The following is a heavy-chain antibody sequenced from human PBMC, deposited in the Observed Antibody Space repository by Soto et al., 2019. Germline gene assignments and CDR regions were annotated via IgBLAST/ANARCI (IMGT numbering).Heavy chain of an antibody. Sequence: QVQLVQSGAEVKKPGASVKVSCEATGYTFTGNYLHWVRQAPGQGLEWMGWIHPHSGATKYAQKFQGWVTMTRDTSISTAYLDLSSLKSNDTAVYYCVREGVGPTYGWFDPWGQGTLLTVSS. V-gene: IGHV1-2*04. CDR3: VREGVGPTYGWFDP. D-gene: IGHD2-8*01. CDR1: GYTFTGNY. J-gene: IGHJ5*02. CDR2: IHPHSGAT.